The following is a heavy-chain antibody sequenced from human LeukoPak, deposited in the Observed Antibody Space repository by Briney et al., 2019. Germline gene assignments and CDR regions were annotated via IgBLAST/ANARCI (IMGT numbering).Heavy chain of an antibody. J-gene: IGHJ5*02. D-gene: IGHD6-13*01. CDR2: IYYSGST. Sequence: PPETLSLTCTVSGGSISSSSYYWGWIRQPPGKGLEWIGSIYYSGSTYYNPSLKSRVTISVDTSKNQFSLKLSSVTAADTAVYYCLRQLAYNWFDPWGQGTLVTVSS. CDR3: LRQLAYNWFDP. CDR1: GGSISSSSYY. V-gene: IGHV4-39*07.